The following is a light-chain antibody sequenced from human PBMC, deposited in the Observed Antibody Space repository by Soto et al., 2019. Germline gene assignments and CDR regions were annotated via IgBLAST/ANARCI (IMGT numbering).Light chain of an antibody. Sequence: EIVLTQSPGTLSLSPGERATLSCRASQSVSSNFLAWYQQKPGQAPRLLMYDASNRATGIPDRFSGSGSGTDFTLTISRLEPEDFAVYYCQQYGSSRTFGQGTKVDIK. CDR2: DAS. CDR1: QSVSSNF. CDR3: QQYGSSRT. V-gene: IGKV3-20*01. J-gene: IGKJ1*01.